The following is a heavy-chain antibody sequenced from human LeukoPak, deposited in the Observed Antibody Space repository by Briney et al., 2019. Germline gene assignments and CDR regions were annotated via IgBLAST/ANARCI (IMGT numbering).Heavy chain of an antibody. V-gene: IGHV3-7*03. Sequence: GGSLRLSCAASGFTFSNYWMSWVRQAPGKGLEWVANIKHDGGDKHYVDSVKGRFTVARDSAKNSLNLQMNSLRAEDTAVYYCARGGNYDILTGYIFDYWGQGTLVTVSS. CDR3: ARGGNYDILTGYIFDY. CDR1: GFTFSNYW. D-gene: IGHD3-9*01. J-gene: IGHJ4*02. CDR2: IKHDGGDK.